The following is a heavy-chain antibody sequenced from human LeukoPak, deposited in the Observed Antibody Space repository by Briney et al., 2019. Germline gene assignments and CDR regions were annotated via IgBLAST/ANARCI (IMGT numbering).Heavy chain of an antibody. CDR1: GGTFSSYA. D-gene: IGHD3-3*01. J-gene: IGHJ4*02. Sequence: SVKVSCKASGGTFSSYAISWVRQAPGQGPEWMGGIIPIFGTANYAQKFQGRVTITADESTSTAYMELSSLRSEDTAVYYCARDGNYDFWSGYLDYWGQGTLVTVSS. V-gene: IGHV1-69*13. CDR2: IIPIFGTA. CDR3: ARDGNYDFWSGYLDY.